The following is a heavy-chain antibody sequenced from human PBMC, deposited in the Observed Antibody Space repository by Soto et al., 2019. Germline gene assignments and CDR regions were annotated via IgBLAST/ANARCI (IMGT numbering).Heavy chain of an antibody. V-gene: IGHV3-7*01. CDR3: ARKGAGYCSSSSCYPGAFDI. CDR2: IKQDGSQK. Sequence: PGGSLRLSCAASGFTFNNYWMTWVRQAPGKGLEWVANIKQDGSQKYYVDSVKGRFTISRDNAKDSLYLQMNSLRAEDTAVYYCARKGAGYCSSSSCYPGAFDIWGQGTMVTVSS. D-gene: IGHD2-2*03. CDR1: GFTFNNYW. J-gene: IGHJ3*02.